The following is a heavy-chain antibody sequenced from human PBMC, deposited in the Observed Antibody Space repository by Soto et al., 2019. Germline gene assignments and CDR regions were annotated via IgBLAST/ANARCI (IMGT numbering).Heavy chain of an antibody. CDR3: ASLVFQSGFDP. Sequence: GGSLRLSCGVSGFTVTSNGVSWVRQAPGKGLEWVAAISSSSSYIYYADSVKGRFTISRDNAKNSLYLQMNSLRAEDTAVYYCASLVFQSGFDPWGQGTLVTVSS. J-gene: IGHJ5*02. CDR1: GFTVTSNG. V-gene: IGHV3-21*01. CDR2: ISSSSSYI.